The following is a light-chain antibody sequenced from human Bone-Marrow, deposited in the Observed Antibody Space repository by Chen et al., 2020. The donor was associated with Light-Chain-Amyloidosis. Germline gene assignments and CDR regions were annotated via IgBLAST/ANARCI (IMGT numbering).Light chain of an antibody. J-gene: IGLJ1*01. V-gene: IGLV2-14*01. CDR3: SSFTSSSSYV. CDR2: AVS. Sequence: QSALTQPASVAGSPGQSITISCTGTSGDVGTYTYVSWYQQHPGQAPKVMIYAVSNRPSGVSNRFSGSKSGNTASLTISGLQAEDEADYYCSSFTSSSSYVFGPGTKVTVL. CDR1: SGDVGTYTY.